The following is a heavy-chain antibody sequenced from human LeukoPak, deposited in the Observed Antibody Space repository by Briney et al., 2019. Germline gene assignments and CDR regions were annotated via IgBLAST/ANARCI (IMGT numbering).Heavy chain of an antibody. J-gene: IGHJ4*02. CDR2: IYYSGST. V-gene: IGHV4-59*08. D-gene: IGHD2-2*02. Sequence: SETLSLTCTVSGGSISSYYWSWIRQPPGKGLEWIGYIYYSGSTNYNPSLKSRVTISVDASKNQFSLKLSSVTAADTAAYYCARREAAIRGRFDYWGQGTLVTVSS. CDR3: ARREAAIRGRFDY. CDR1: GGSISSYY.